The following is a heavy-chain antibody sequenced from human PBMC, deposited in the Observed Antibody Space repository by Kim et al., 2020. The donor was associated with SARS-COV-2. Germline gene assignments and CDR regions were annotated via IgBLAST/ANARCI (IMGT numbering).Heavy chain of an antibody. V-gene: IGHV3-23*01. D-gene: IGHD2-15*01. CDR3: ATGLAVYYFDY. CDR2: VSGGGRSA. CDR1: GFTFSSFA. J-gene: IGHJ4*02. Sequence: GGSLRLSCAASGFTFSSFAMSWVRQAPGKVLEWVSGVSGGGRSAYYADSVKGRFTISRDNSKNTLYLQMNSLRAEDTAVYYCATGLAVYYFDYWGQGTLVTVSS.